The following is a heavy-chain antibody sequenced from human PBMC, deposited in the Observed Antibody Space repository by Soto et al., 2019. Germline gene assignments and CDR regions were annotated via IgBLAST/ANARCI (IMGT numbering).Heavy chain of an antibody. CDR1: GYVFTSFA. Sequence: ASVKVSCKTSGYVFTSFAIHWMRQAPGQGPEWMGWINTGNGDSKYTEKFQDRVTITRDTSATTAYMELSSLRSEDTAVYYCARSKTIVMPGFDHWGQGTLVTV. CDR3: ARSKTIVMPGFDH. J-gene: IGHJ4*02. V-gene: IGHV1-3*04. D-gene: IGHD2-21*01. CDR2: INTGNGDS.